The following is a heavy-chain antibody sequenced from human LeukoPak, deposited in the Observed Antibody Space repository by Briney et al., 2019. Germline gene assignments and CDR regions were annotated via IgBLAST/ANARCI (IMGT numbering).Heavy chain of an antibody. V-gene: IGHV1-2*02. CDR1: GYSFTGYY. CDR3: ARDGNLDY. CDR2: ISPNSGDT. J-gene: IGHJ4*02. Sequence: ASVKVSCKASGYSFTGYYMHWVRQAPGQGLEWMGWISPNSGDTNYAQKFQGRVTMTRDTSISTAYMEVSGPRSDDTAVYYCARDGNLDYWGQGTLVTVSS.